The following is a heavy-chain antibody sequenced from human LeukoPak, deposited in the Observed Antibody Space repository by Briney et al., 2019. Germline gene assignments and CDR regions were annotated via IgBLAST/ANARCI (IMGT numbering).Heavy chain of an antibody. CDR3: AKGMEYSSSSGIDY. V-gene: IGHV3-43*01. CDR2: ISWDGGST. D-gene: IGHD6-6*01. CDR1: GFTLDDYT. J-gene: IGHJ4*02. Sequence: GGSLTLSCAASGFTLDDYTMHWVRQAPGKGLEWVSLISWDGGSTYYADSVKGRFTISRDNSKNSLYLQMNSLRTEDTALYYCAKGMEYSSSSGIDYWGQGTLVTVSS.